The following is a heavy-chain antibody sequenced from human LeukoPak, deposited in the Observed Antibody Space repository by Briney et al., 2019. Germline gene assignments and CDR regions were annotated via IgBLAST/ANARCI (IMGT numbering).Heavy chain of an antibody. D-gene: IGHD3-16*01. CDR2: IYTSGST. V-gene: IGHV4-4*07. J-gene: IGHJ6*03. Sequence: SETLSLTCTVSGGSISSYYWSWIRQPAGKGLEWIGRIYTSGSTNYNPSLRSRVSMSVDTSKNQFSLKLSSVTAADTAVYYCARDRILGYYYMDVWGKGTTVTVSS. CDR1: GGSISSYY. CDR3: ARDRILGYYYMDV.